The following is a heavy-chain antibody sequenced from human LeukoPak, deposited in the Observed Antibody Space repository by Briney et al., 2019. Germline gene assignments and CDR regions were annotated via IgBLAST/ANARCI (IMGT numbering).Heavy chain of an antibody. J-gene: IGHJ4*02. CDR2: INPYSGGT. V-gene: IGHV1-2*02. CDR3: VRDRTKYCSSTSCPLDY. Sequence: GASVTVSFKASGYSFTGHYMHWVRQAPGQGLEWMGWINPYSGGTNYAQKFQGRVTMTRDTSISTAYMELSRLRSDDTAVYYCVRDRTKYCSSTSCPLDYWGQGTLVTVSS. CDR1: GYSFTGHY. D-gene: IGHD2-2*01.